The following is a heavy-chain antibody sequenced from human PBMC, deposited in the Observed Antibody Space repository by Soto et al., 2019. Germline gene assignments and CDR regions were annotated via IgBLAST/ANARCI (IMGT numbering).Heavy chain of an antibody. CDR1: GFTFSSYA. D-gene: IGHD6-19*01. CDR2: ISYDGSNK. CDR3: VRDTSPYSSGWHNRHFDY. J-gene: IGHJ4*02. Sequence: QVQLVESGGGVVQPGRSLRLSCAASGFTFSSYAMHWVRQAPGKGLEWVAVISYDGSNKYYADSVRGRFTISRDNSKTLYLQMNTLRGEDTALHYCVRDTSPYSSGWHNRHFDYWGQGTLVTVSS. V-gene: IGHV3-30-3*01.